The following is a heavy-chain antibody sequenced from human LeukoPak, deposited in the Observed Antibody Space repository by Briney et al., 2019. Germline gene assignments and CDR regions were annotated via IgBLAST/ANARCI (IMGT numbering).Heavy chain of an antibody. CDR3: ARDRLPITMVRGVTIDY. D-gene: IGHD3-10*01. CDR2: ISYDGSNK. V-gene: IGHV3-30*04. J-gene: IGHJ4*02. Sequence: SLRLSCAASGFTFSSYAMHWVRPAPGKGLEWVAVISYDGSNKYYADSVKGRFTISRDNSKNTLYLQMNSLRAEDTAVYYCARDRLPITMVRGVTIDYWGQGTLVTVSS. CDR1: GFTFSSYA.